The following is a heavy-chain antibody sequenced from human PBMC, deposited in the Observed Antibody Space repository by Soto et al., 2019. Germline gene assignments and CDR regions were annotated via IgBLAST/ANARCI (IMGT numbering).Heavy chain of an antibody. D-gene: IGHD3-22*01. CDR2: INPNSGGT. J-gene: IGHJ5*02. V-gene: IGHV1-2*02. CDR1: GYTFTGYY. Sequence: QVQRVQSGAEVKKPGASVKVSCKASGYTFTGYYMHWVRQAPGQGLEWMGWINPNSGGTNYAQKFQGRVTMTRDTSISTAYMELSRLRSDDTAVYYCACKWYYYDSSGSQPGFDPWGQGTLVTVSS. CDR3: ACKWYYYDSSGSQPGFDP.